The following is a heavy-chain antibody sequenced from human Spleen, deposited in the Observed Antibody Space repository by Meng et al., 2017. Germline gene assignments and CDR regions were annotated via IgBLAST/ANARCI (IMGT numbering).Heavy chain of an antibody. CDR1: GFSLFTNGVG. CDR3: VHSEVTTYYFDY. D-gene: IGHD4-17*01. Sequence: IPLKESGPTMVKPTQTLTLTCTFSGFSLFTNGVGVGWIRQPPGKAPEWLALIYWNDDGRYSPSLKSRLTITKDISRNQVVLTMTNMDPVDTATYYCVHSEVTTYYFDYWGQGILVTVSS. V-gene: IGHV2-5*01. J-gene: IGHJ4*02. CDR2: IYWNDDG.